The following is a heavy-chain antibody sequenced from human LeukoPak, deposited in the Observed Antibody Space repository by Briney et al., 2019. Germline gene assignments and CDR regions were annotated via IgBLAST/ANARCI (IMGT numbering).Heavy chain of an antibody. CDR2: ISGSGGST. D-gene: IGHD2-2*01. J-gene: IGHJ4*02. CDR1: GFTFSSYA. Sequence: GGSLRLSCAASGFTFSSYAMSWVRQAPGKGLEWVSAISGSGGSTYYADSVKGRFTISRDNSKNTLYPQMNSLRAEDTAVYYCAKDHFNGDIVVVPAPLGGQGTLVTVSS. CDR3: AKDHFNGDIVVVPAPL. V-gene: IGHV3-23*01.